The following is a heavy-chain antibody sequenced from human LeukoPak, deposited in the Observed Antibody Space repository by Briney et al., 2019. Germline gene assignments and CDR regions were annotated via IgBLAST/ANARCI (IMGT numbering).Heavy chain of an antibody. CDR2: INPNSGGT. J-gene: IGHJ5*02. Sequence: ASVKVSCKASGYTFIGYYMHWVRQAPGQGLEWMGWINPNSGGTNYAQKLQGRVTMTTDTSTSTAYMELRSLRSDDTAVYYCATVYCSGGSCYSGGTWFDPWGQGTLVTVSS. D-gene: IGHD2-15*01. V-gene: IGHV1-2*02. CDR3: ATVYCSGGSCYSGGTWFDP. CDR1: GYTFIGYY.